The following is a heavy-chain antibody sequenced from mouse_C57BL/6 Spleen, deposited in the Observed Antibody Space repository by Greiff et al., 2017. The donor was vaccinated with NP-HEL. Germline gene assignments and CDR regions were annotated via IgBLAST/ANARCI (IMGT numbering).Heavy chain of an antibody. CDR1: GFTFSDYG. CDR2: ISSGSSTI. Sequence: EVKLVESGGGLVKPGGSLKLSCAASGFTFSDYGMHWVRQAPEKGLEWVAYISSGSSTIYYADTVKGRFTISRDNAKNTLFLQMTSLRSEDTAMYYCAREDDYDGFAYWGQGTLVTVSA. CDR3: AREDDYDGFAY. D-gene: IGHD2-4*01. J-gene: IGHJ3*01. V-gene: IGHV5-17*01.